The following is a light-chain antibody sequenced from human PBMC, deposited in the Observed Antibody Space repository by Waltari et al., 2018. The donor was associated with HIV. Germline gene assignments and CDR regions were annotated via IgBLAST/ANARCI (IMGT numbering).Light chain of an antibody. CDR2: DVS. CDR3: CSYASNYILI. CDR1: SCNVGGYDY. J-gene: IGLJ2*01. Sequence: QSALTQPRSVSGSPGQSVTISCTGTSCNVGGYDYVSWYQQHTGKAPKVIISDVSRRPSGVPDRFSASKSGNTASLTISGLQAADEADYFCCSYASNYILIFGGGTKLTVL. V-gene: IGLV2-11*01.